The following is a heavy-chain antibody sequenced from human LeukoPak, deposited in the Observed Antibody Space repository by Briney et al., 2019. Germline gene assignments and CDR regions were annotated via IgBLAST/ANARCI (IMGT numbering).Heavy chain of an antibody. Sequence: SGTLSLTCAVSGGSISSSNWWSWVRQPPGKGLEWIGEIYHSGSTNYNPSLKSRVTISVDKSKNQFSLKLSSVTAADTAVYYCAGARSYYDTSGYSPFDSWGQGTLVTVSS. CDR1: GGSISSSNW. CDR3: AGARSYYDTSGYSPFDS. V-gene: IGHV4-4*02. J-gene: IGHJ4*02. CDR2: IYHSGST. D-gene: IGHD3-22*01.